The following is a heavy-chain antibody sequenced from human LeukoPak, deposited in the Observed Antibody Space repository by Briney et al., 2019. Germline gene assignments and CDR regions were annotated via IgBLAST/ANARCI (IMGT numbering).Heavy chain of an antibody. CDR3: ARGNINFDY. V-gene: IGHV3-21*01. CDR1: GFTFSNYI. Sequence: GGSLRLSCAASGFTFSNYIMNWVRQAPGKGLEWVLSISGSSSYIYYADSVKGRFTISRDNAKNSLYLQMNSLRAEDTAVYYCARGNINFDYWGQGTLVTVSS. J-gene: IGHJ4*02. CDR2: ISGSSSYI.